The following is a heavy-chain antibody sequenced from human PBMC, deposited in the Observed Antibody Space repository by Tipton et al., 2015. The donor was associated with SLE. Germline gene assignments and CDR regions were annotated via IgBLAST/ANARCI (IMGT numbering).Heavy chain of an antibody. J-gene: IGHJ3*02. D-gene: IGHD3-22*01. CDR3: AKGPHYSDSSGYYFDI. V-gene: IGHV3-9*01. CDR2: ISWNSATT. Sequence: SLRLSCVASGFIFDDYAMYWVRQAPGKGLEWVSGISWNSATTGYANSVKGRFTISRDNAKNSLYLQMNTLRPEDTALYYCAKGPHYSDSSGYYFDIWGQGTMVTVSS. CDR1: GFIFDDYA.